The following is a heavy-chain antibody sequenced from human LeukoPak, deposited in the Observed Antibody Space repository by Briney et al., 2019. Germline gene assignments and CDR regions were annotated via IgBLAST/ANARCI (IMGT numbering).Heavy chain of an antibody. CDR2: IYYSGST. CDR1: GGSISSYY. CDR3: ARVRFLEWLFVDY. D-gene: IGHD3-3*01. J-gene: IGHJ4*02. V-gene: IGHV4-59*01. Sequence: SETLSLTCTVSGGSISSYYWSWIRQPPGKGLEWIGYIYYSGSTNYNPSLKSRVTISVDTSRNQFSLKLSSVIAADTAVYYCARVRFLEWLFVDYWGQGTLVTVSS.